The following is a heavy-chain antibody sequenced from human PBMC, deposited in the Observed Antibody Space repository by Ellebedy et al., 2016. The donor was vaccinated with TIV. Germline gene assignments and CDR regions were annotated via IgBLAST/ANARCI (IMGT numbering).Heavy chain of an antibody. D-gene: IGHD2-21*02. J-gene: IGHJ4*02. CDR1: GFTFSSYW. CDR2: IKQAGSEK. CDR3: ARDSGYCGGDCYSVGDH. Sequence: GGSLRLSCAASGFTFSSYWMSWVRQAPGKGLEWVANIKQAGSEKYYVDSVKGRFTISRDDSKNTLYLQMTSLRPEDTALYYCARDSGYCGGDCYSVGDHWGQGTSVTVAS. V-gene: IGHV3-7*01.